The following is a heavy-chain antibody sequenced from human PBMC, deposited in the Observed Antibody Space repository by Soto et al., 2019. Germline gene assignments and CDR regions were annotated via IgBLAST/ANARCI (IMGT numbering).Heavy chain of an antibody. J-gene: IGHJ4*02. V-gene: IGHV1-69*01. Sequence: QVQLVQSGAEVKKPGSSVKVSCKASGGTFSSYAISWVRQAPGQGIEWMGGIIPIFGTANYAQKFQGRVTITADESTRTAYRELSSLRSEDTAVYYFVYCTNGVCSTPRWGQGTLVTVSS. CDR3: VYCTNGVCSTPR. D-gene: IGHD2-8*01. CDR1: GGTFSSYA. CDR2: IIPIFGTA.